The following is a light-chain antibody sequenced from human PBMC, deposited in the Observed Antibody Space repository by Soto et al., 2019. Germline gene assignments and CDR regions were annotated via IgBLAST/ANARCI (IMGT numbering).Light chain of an antibody. Sequence: QPVLTQSSSASASLGSSVKLTCTLSSGHSSYIIAWHQQQPGKAPRYLMKLEGSGSYNKGSGVPDRFSGSSSGADRYLTISNLHSDEEADYCCETWDSNTRVFGTGTKVTVL. CDR1: SGHSSYI. V-gene: IGLV4-60*03. CDR3: ETWDSNTRV. CDR2: LEGSGSY. J-gene: IGLJ1*01.